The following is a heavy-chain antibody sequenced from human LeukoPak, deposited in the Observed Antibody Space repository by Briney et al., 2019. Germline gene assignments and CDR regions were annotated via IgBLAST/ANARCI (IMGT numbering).Heavy chain of an antibody. Sequence: PGGSLRLSCAASGFTFSSYGMHWVRQAPGKGLEWVAVISYDGSNKYYADSVKGRFTISRDNSKNTLYLQMNSLRAEDTAVYYCAKWRGYRGYDIHYWGQGTLVTVSS. CDR3: AKWRGYRGYDIHY. CDR1: GFTFSSYG. D-gene: IGHD5-12*01. V-gene: IGHV3-30*18. J-gene: IGHJ4*02. CDR2: ISYDGSNK.